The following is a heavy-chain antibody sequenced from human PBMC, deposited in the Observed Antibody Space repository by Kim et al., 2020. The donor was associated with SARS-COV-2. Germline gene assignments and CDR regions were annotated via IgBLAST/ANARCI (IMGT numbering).Heavy chain of an antibody. CDR1: GGTFSSYV. V-gene: IGHV1-69*13. J-gene: IGHJ6*02. D-gene: IGHD3-22*01. Sequence: SVKVSCKASGGTFSSYVISWLRQAPGQGLEWMGGIIPIFGTAKNAQNFQGRVTITADESTSTAYMELSSLRSEDTAVYYCARGGDYYDSSGYGVYGMDVWGQGTTVTVSS. CDR2: IIPIFGTA. CDR3: ARGGDYYDSSGYGVYGMDV.